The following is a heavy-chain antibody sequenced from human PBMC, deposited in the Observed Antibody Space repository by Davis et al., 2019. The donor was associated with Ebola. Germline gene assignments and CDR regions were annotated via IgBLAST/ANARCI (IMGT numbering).Heavy chain of an antibody. V-gene: IGHV3-33*01. CDR1: GFTFSSFG. J-gene: IGHJ3*02. Sequence: PGGSLRLSCAASGFTFSSFGIHWVRQAPGKGLEWVSDIWYDGSHRDYVDSVKGRFTISRDNSKNTVYLQMSSLRAEDTAVYYCARDGGTAYCGGDCPHDAFDIWGQGTTVTVS. D-gene: IGHD2-21*02. CDR3: ARDGGTAYCGGDCPHDAFDI. CDR2: IWYDGSHR.